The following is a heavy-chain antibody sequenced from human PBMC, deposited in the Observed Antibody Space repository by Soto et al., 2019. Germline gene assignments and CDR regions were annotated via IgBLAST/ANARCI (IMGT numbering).Heavy chain of an antibody. CDR1: GGSISSGGYY. CDR3: ARDYKRRGTVTTGRAPYYYYGMDV. J-gene: IGHJ6*02. V-gene: IGHV4-31*03. CDR2: IYYSGST. D-gene: IGHD4-17*01. Sequence: SETLSLTCTVSGGSISSGGYYWSWIRQHPGKGLEWIGYIYYSGSTYYNPSLKSRVTISVDTSKNQFSLKLSSVTAADTAVYYCARDYKRRGTVTTGRAPYYYYGMDVWGQGTTVTVSS.